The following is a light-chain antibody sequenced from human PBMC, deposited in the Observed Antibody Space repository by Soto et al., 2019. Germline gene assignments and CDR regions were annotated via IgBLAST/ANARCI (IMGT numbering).Light chain of an antibody. Sequence: QSVLTQPASVSGSPGQSITISCTGTSSDFGGYNYVSWYQQHPGKAPKLMIYEVSNRPSGVSNRFSGSKSGNTASLTISGLQADDEADYYCSSYTATRGVFGTGTKVTVL. J-gene: IGLJ1*01. CDR1: SSDFGGYNY. V-gene: IGLV2-14*03. CDR3: SSYTATRGV. CDR2: EVS.